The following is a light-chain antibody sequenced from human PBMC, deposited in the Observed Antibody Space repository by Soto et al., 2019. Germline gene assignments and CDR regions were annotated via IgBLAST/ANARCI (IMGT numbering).Light chain of an antibody. Sequence: QSVLTQPPSASGTPGQRVTISCSGGSSNIGSNNVNWYQQLPGTAPNLLIYSNNQRPSGVPDRFSGSKSGTSASLAISGLQSEDEADYYCAAWNDSLNAVVFGGGTKVTVL. V-gene: IGLV1-44*01. CDR3: AAWNDSLNAVV. J-gene: IGLJ2*01. CDR1: SSNIGSNN. CDR2: SNN.